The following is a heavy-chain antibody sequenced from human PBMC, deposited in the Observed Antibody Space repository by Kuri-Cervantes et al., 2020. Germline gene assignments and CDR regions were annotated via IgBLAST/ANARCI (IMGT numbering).Heavy chain of an antibody. Sequence: SQTLSLTCAVSGGSISSGGYSWSWIRQPPGKGLEWIGYIYHSGSTYYNPPLKSRVTMSVDTSKNQFSLKLSSVTAADTAVYYCAATLDYYDSSGYYFRWGQGTLVTVSS. CDR3: AATLDYYDSSGYYFR. D-gene: IGHD3-22*01. J-gene: IGHJ4*02. V-gene: IGHV4-30-2*01. CDR2: IYHSGST. CDR1: GGSISSGGYS.